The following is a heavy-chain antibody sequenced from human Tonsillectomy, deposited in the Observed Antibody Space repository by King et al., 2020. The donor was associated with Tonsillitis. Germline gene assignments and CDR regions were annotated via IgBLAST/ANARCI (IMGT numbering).Heavy chain of an antibody. V-gene: IGHV5-51*01. Sequence: QLVQSGAEVKKPGGSLKISCKGSGYSFTSHWIGWVRQMPGKGLEWMGIIYPGDSDTRYSPSFQGPVTISADKSNSTAYLQRSGLKASDTAMYYCARSDLSGYYSLFDFGGQGTLVTVSS. CDR1: GYSFTSHW. CDR2: IYPGDSDT. D-gene: IGHD3-22*01. CDR3: ARSDLSGYYSLFDF. J-gene: IGHJ4*02.